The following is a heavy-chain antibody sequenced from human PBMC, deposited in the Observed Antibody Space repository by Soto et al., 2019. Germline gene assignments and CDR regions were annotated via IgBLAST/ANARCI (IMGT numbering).Heavy chain of an antibody. J-gene: IGHJ6*02. V-gene: IGHV2-70*01. CDR1: GFSLSTSGMC. Sequence: VSGPTLVNPTQTLTLTCTFSGFSLSTSGMCVSWIRQPPGKALEWLALIDWDDDKYYSTSLKTRLTISKDTSKNQVVLTMTNMDPVDTATYYCARIRAAAGDYYYYGMDVWGQGTTVTVSS. CDR2: IDWDDDK. D-gene: IGHD6-13*01. CDR3: ARIRAAAGDYYYYGMDV.